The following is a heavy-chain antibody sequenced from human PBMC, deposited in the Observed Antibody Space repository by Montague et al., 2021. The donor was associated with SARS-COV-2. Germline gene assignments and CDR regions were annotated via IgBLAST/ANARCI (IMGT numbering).Heavy chain of an antibody. D-gene: IGHD1-7*01. Sequence: SETLSLTCAVYGGSFGVHYWSWVRQPPGKGLEWIGEINRIGHTNYNPSLESRFTISVDTSKNQFSLKLSSVTAADTAVYYCARGRTGTTFYYYYYYGMDVWGQGTTVTVSS. CDR2: INRIGHT. CDR3: ARGRTGTTFYYYYYYGMDV. J-gene: IGHJ6*02. V-gene: IGHV4-34*01. CDR1: GGSFGVHY.